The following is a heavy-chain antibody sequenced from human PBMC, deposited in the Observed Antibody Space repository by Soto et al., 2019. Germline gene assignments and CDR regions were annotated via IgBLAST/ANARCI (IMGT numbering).Heavy chain of an antibody. CDR2: IYYSGST. V-gene: IGHV4-30-4*01. Sequence: QVQLQESGPGLVKPSQTLSLTCTVSGDSISSGDYFWSWIRQPPGKAHEWIGYIYYSGSTYYNPSPERRLTISVDTSQNQFSLRLSSVTAADTAVYYCARGVKITRMFDYWGQGTLVTVSS. CDR3: ARGVKITRMFDY. D-gene: IGHD1-20*01. J-gene: IGHJ4*02. CDR1: GDSISSGDYF.